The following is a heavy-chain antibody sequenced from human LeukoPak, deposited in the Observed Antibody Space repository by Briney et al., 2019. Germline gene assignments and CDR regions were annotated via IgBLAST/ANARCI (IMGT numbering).Heavy chain of an antibody. CDR2: ITSSSNGI. CDR3: AKDYPYGGYMDPGGGDY. V-gene: IGHV3-48*01. CDR1: GFTFSDYS. D-gene: IGHD5-12*01. Sequence: PGGSLRLSCAASGFTFSDYSMNWVRQAPGKGLEWVSFITSSSNGIHYADSVKGRFTISRDNSKNTLYLQMNSLRAEDTAVYYCAKDYPYGGYMDPGGGDYWGQGTLVTVSS. J-gene: IGHJ4*02.